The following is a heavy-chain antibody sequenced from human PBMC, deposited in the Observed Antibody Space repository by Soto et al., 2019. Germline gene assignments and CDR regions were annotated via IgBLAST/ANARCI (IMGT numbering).Heavy chain of an antibody. J-gene: IGHJ3*02. CDR1: GGSISSNSHY. V-gene: IGHV4-39*01. Sequence: PSETLSLTCSVSGGSISSNSHYWAWIRQPPGKGLEYIGNIYINGDTDYNPSLKSRASISMDTSKNQFSVKLNSVTAADTAVYYCARHQSIVVVTAARGFDIWGQGTMVTV. D-gene: IGHD2-15*01. CDR3: ARHQSIVVVTAARGFDI. CDR2: IYINGDT.